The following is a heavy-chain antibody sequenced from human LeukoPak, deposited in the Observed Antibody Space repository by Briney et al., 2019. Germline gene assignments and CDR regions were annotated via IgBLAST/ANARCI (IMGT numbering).Heavy chain of an antibody. D-gene: IGHD3-22*01. Sequence: PSQTLSLTCTVSGGSISSGDYYWSWLRQPPGKGLEWIGYIYYSGSTYYNPSLKSRVTISVDTSKNQFSLKLSSVTAADTAVYYCARAGRHYYDSSGYSPGAFDIWGQGTMVTVSS. V-gene: IGHV4-30-4*01. CDR1: GGSISSGDYY. CDR2: IYYSGST. J-gene: IGHJ3*02. CDR3: ARAGRHYYDSSGYSPGAFDI.